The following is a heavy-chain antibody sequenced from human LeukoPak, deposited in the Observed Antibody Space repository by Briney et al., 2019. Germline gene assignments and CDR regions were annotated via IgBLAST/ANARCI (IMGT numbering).Heavy chain of an antibody. D-gene: IGHD1-26*01. CDR3: ARGVNSGYFDY. Sequence: VKPSETLSLTCTVSGGSISSYYWTWIRQPPGKGLEWIGYIYYSGSTNYNPSLKSRVTISVDTSKNQFSLKLTSVTAADTAVYYCARGVNSGYFDYCGQGTLVTVSS. CDR2: IYYSGST. CDR1: GGSISSYY. J-gene: IGHJ4*02. V-gene: IGHV4-59*01.